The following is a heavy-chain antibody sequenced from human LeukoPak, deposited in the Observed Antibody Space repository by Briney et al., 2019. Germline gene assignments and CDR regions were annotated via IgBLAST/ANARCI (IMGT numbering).Heavy chain of an antibody. CDR1: GYTFTGYY. Sequence: GASVKVSCKASGYTFTGYYMHWVRQAPGQGLEWMGWINPNSGGTNYAQKFQGRVTMTRDTSISTAYMELSRLRSDDTAVYYCQVGYCSSTSCSEVYYYGMDVWGQGTTVTVSS. D-gene: IGHD2-2*01. J-gene: IGHJ6*02. CDR3: QVGYCSSTSCSEVYYYGMDV. V-gene: IGHV1-2*02. CDR2: INPNSGGT.